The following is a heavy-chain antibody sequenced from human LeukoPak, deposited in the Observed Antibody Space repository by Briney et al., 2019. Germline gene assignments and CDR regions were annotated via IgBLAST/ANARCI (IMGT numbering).Heavy chain of an antibody. V-gene: IGHV3-23*01. D-gene: IGHD1-26*01. Sequence: GGSLRLSCAASGFTFSRFAMSWVRQVPDKGLEWVSTICGIGDVKRYPDSVEGRFTIARDNSKNTLYLQMNSLRAEDTAVCYCAKMSPYVSGSYLLSAFDIWGQGTMVTVS. CDR1: GFTFSRFA. CDR3: AKMSPYVSGSYLLSAFDI. CDR2: ICGIGDVK. J-gene: IGHJ3*02.